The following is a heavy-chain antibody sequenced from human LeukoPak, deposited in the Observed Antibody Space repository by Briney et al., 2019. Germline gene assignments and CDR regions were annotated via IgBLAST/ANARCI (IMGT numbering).Heavy chain of an antibody. D-gene: IGHD3-3*01. CDR3: AREASGYYRDF. J-gene: IGHJ4*02. Sequence: PGGSLRLSCAASGFTFSSHGMHWVHQAPGKGLDWVAVIWYDGSKTLYADSVKGRFTISRDDSTKTLYLQMNSLRAEDTAVYYCAREASGYYRDFWGQGTLVTVSS. V-gene: IGHV3-33*01. CDR2: IWYDGSKT. CDR1: GFTFSSHG.